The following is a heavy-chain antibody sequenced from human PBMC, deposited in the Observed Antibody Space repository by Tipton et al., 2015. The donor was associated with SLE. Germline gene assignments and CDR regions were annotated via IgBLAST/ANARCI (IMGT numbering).Heavy chain of an antibody. J-gene: IGHJ4*02. Sequence: TLSLTCTVSGGSISSHYWSWIRQPPGKGLEWIGYIYYSGSTNYNPSLNSRVTISLDTSKNQFSLKLSSVTAADTAVYYCARGSGYSTSWHAYYFDYWGQGTLVTVSS. V-gene: IGHV4-59*11. D-gene: IGHD6-13*01. CDR2: IYYSGST. CDR3: ARGSGYSTSWHAYYFDY. CDR1: GGSISSHY.